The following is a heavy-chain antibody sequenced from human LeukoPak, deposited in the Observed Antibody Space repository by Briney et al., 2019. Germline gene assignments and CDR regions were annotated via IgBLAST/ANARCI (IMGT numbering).Heavy chain of an antibody. V-gene: IGHV4-59*01. Sequence: PSETLSLTCTVSGGSISSYYWSWIRQPPGKGLEWIGYIYYSGSTSHNPSLKSRVTISVDTSKNQFSLKLRSVTAADTAVYYCARYSGSYPHDAFEIWGQGTMVTVSS. CDR3: ARYSGSYPHDAFEI. J-gene: IGHJ3*02. D-gene: IGHD1-26*01. CDR1: GGSISSYY. CDR2: IYYSGST.